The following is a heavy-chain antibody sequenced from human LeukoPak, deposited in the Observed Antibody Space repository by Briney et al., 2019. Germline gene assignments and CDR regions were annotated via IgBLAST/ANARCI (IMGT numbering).Heavy chain of an antibody. V-gene: IGHV4-59*01. CDR1: GGSIRSSH. D-gene: IGHD6-13*01. J-gene: IGHJ5*02. Sequence: SETLSLTCTVSGGSIRSSHWSWIRQPPGKGLEFIGYIYYSGTSNYNPSLKSRVTMSVDTSNNQFSLKLNSVTAADTAVYYCAKAAGYSTVYWFDPWGQGTLVTVSS. CDR3: AKAAGYSTVYWFDP. CDR2: IYYSGTS.